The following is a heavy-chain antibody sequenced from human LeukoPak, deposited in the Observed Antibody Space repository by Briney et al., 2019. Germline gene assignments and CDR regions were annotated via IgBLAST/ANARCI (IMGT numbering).Heavy chain of an antibody. D-gene: IGHD6-6*01. CDR2: ISSSSSTI. J-gene: IGHJ4*02. Sequence: GGTLRLSCAASGFIFSSHGMNWVRQAPGKGLEWVSYISSSSSTIYYADSVKGRFTISRDNAKNSLYLQMNSLRAEDTAVYYCARGSDIAARPVFDYWGQGTLVTVSS. V-gene: IGHV3-48*01. CDR1: GFIFSSHG. CDR3: ARGSDIAARPVFDY.